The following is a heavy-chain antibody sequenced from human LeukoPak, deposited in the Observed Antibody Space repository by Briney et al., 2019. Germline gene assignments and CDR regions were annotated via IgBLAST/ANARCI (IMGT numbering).Heavy chain of an antibody. V-gene: IGHV5-51*01. J-gene: IGHJ3*02. D-gene: IGHD2-15*01. CDR2: IYPGDSDT. CDR3: ARLGSGNVDSYYAFDI. CDR1: RSSFTSVW. Sequence: GESLKISCTGSRSSFTSVWLGWVRQMPGKGLEWMGIIYPGDSDTRYSPSFQGQVTISADRSISTAYLQWSSLKASDIAMYFCARLGSGNVDSYYAFDIWGQGTMVTVSS.